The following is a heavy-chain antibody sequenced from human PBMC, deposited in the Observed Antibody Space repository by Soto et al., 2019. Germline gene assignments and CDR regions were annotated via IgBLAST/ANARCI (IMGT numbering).Heavy chain of an antibody. D-gene: IGHD2-15*01. V-gene: IGHV3-23*01. Sequence: EVQLLESGGGLVQPGGSLRLSCAASGFTFSSYAMSWVRQAPGKGLEWVSAISGSGGSTYYADSVKGRFTISRDNSKNTLYLQMNRLRDEDTAVYYWAKDPLGRYCSGGSCYSEDYYYYGMDVWGQGTTVTVSS. CDR1: GFTFSSYA. CDR3: AKDPLGRYCSGGSCYSEDYYYYGMDV. CDR2: ISGSGGST. J-gene: IGHJ6*02.